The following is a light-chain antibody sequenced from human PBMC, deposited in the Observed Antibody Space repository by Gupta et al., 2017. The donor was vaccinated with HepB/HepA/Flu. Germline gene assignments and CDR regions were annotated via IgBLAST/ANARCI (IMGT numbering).Light chain of an antibody. CDR2: DVG. Sequence: QSWLTQPPSVAEAPRRRVTISCSASSSHVGTNAVTWYQQLPGKAPKLLIYDVGMLPSGVSGRFSGSKSGNSASLAITGLQSEDEADYYCAACNDSITGHVFGTGTKVTVL. V-gene: IGLV1-36*01. J-gene: IGLJ1*01. CDR1: SSHVGTNA. CDR3: AACNDSITGHV.